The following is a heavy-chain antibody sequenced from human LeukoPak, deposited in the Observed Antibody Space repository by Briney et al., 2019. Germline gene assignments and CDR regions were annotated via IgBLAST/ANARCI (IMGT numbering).Heavy chain of an antibody. Sequence: SETLSLTCAVYGGSFSGYYWSWIRQPPGKGLEWIREINHSGSTNYNPSLKSRVTISVDTSKNQFSLKLSSVTAADTAVYYCARGGSNLVFWSGYYISYYFDYWGQGTLVTVSS. J-gene: IGHJ4*02. D-gene: IGHD3-3*01. V-gene: IGHV4-34*01. CDR2: INHSGST. CDR3: ARGGSNLVFWSGYYISYYFDY. CDR1: GGSFSGYY.